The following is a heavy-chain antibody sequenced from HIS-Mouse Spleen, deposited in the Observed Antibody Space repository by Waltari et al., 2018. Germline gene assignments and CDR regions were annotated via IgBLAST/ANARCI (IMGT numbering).Heavy chain of an antibody. CDR3: ARNGAFDI. V-gene: IGHV4-59*08. CDR2: IYYSGST. Sequence: QVQLQESGPGLVKPSETLSLTCTVSGCSISGYYWSWIRQPPGKGLEWIGYIYYSGSTNYNPSLKSRVTISVDTSKNQFSLKLSSVTAADTAVYYCARNGAFDIWGQGTMVTVSS. CDR1: GCSISGYY. J-gene: IGHJ3*02.